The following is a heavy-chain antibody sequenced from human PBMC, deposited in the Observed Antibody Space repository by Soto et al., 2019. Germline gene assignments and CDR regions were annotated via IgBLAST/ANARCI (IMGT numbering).Heavy chain of an antibody. J-gene: IGHJ4*02. CDR2: INAGNGNT. CDR1: GYTFTGYA. Sequence: QVQLVQSGAEEKKPGASVKVSCKAPGYTFTGYAMHWVRQAPGQRLEWMGWINAGNGNTKYSQKFQGRVTITRDTSASTAYMELSSLRSEDTAVDYCARAVAVPADFDYWGQGTLVTVSS. V-gene: IGHV1-3*05. CDR3: ARAVAVPADFDY. D-gene: IGHD6-19*01.